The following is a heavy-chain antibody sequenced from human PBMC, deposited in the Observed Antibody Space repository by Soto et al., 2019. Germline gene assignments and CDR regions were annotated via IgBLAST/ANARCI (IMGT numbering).Heavy chain of an antibody. Sequence: PGGSLRLSCAASGFTFRSYAMSWVRQAPGKGLEWVSAISGSGDTTYYADSVKGRFTISRDNAKNSLYLQMNSLRDEDTAVYYCARPEYSSSSYGMDVWGQGTTVTVSS. V-gene: IGHV3-23*01. CDR3: ARPEYSSSSYGMDV. CDR1: GFTFRSYA. CDR2: ISGSGDTT. J-gene: IGHJ6*02. D-gene: IGHD6-6*01.